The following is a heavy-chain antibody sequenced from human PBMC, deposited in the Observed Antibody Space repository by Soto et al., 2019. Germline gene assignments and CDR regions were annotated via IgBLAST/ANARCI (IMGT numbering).Heavy chain of an antibody. CDR2: IIPIFGTA. Sequence: QVQLVQSGAEVKKPGSSVKVSCKASGGTFGSYAISWVRQAPGQGLEWMGGIIPIFGTANYAQKFQGRVTITADESTSTAYMELSSLRSEDTAVYYCARDCTNGVCYTSAESHNWFDPWGQGTLVTVSS. CDR3: ARDCTNGVCYTSAESHNWFDP. D-gene: IGHD2-8*01. J-gene: IGHJ5*02. CDR1: GGTFGSYA. V-gene: IGHV1-69*01.